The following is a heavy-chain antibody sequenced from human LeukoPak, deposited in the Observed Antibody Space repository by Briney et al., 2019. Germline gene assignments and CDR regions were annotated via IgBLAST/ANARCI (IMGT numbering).Heavy chain of an antibody. D-gene: IGHD2-15*01. V-gene: IGHV1-2*02. CDR2: INPNSGGT. CDR1: GYTFTGYY. Sequence: GASVKVSCKASGYTFTGYYMHWVRQAPGQGLEWMGWINPNSGGTNYAQKFQGRVTMTRDTSISIAYMELSRLRSDDTAVYYCARTHPLIVVVVAARGDFGHNWFDPWGQGTLVTVSS. CDR3: ARTHPLIVVVVAARGDFGHNWFDP. J-gene: IGHJ5*02.